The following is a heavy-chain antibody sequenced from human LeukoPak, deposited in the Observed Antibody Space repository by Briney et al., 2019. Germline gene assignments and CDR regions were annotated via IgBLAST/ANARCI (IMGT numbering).Heavy chain of an antibody. J-gene: IGHJ4*02. V-gene: IGHV4-38-2*02. CDR3: AANSADYNTLGSSYKV. D-gene: IGHD3-10*01. Sequence: PSETLSLTCTVSGYSISSGYFWGWMRQPPGKGLEWIGSIYQSETAHYNPSLKSRVTISVDTSKNQFSLKLSSVTAADTAVYYCAANSADYNTLGSSYKVWGQGTLVTVSS. CDR2: IYQSETA. CDR1: GYSISSGYF.